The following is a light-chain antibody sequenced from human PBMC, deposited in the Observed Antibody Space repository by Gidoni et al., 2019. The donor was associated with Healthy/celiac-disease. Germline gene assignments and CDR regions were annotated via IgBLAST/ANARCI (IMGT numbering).Light chain of an antibody. CDR1: QSVSSN. CDR3: QQYNNWPPWT. CDR2: GAS. Sequence: DIVMTQSPATRSVSPGERATLSCRASQSVSSNLAWYQQKPGQAPRLLIYGASTRATGIPARFSGSGSGTEFTLTISSLQSEDFAVYYCQQYNNWPPWTFXXXTKVEIK. V-gene: IGKV3-15*01. J-gene: IGKJ1*01.